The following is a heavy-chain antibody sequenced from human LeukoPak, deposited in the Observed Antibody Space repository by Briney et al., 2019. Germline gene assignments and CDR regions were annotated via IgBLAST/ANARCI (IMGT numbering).Heavy chain of an antibody. CDR1: GGSISSYY. CDR2: IYTSGST. CDR3: ARDRGWGDSSGYYGWYYFDY. D-gene: IGHD3-22*01. Sequence: SETLSLTCTVSGGSISSYYWSWIRQPPGKGLEWIGYIYTSGSTNYNPSLKSRVTISVDTSKNQFSLKLSSVTAADTAVYYCARDRGWGDSSGYYGWYYFDYWGQGTLVTVSS. V-gene: IGHV4-4*09. J-gene: IGHJ4*02.